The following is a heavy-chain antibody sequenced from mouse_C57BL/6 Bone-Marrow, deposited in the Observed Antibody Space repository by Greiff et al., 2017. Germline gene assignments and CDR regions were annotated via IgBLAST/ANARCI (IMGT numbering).Heavy chain of an antibody. Sequence: VQLQQPGAELVMPGASVKLSCKASGYTFTSYWMHWVKQRPGQGLEWIGEIDPSDSYTNYNQKFKGKSTLTVDKSSSTAYMQLCSLTSEDSAVYYCAREFYYAMDYWGQGTSVTVSS. V-gene: IGHV1-69*01. J-gene: IGHJ4*01. CDR1: GYTFTSYW. CDR2: IDPSDSYT. CDR3: AREFYYAMDY.